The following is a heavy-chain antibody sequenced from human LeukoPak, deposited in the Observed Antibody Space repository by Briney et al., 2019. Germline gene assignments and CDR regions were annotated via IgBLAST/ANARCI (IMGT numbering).Heavy chain of an antibody. CDR2: INHSGST. CDR1: GGSFSGYY. D-gene: IGHD3-10*01. V-gene: IGHV4-34*01. J-gene: IGHJ3*02. Sequence: SETLSLTCAVYGGSFSGYYWSWIRQPPGKGLEWIGEINHSGSTNYNPSLKSRVTISVDTSKNQFSLKLSSVTAADTAVYYCARCGTYCYASGSPSGAFDIWGQGTKVTVSS. CDR3: ARCGTYCYASGSPSGAFDI.